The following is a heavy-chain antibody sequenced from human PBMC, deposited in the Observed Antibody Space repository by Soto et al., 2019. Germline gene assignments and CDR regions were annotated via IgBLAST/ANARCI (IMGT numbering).Heavy chain of an antibody. J-gene: IGHJ4*02. D-gene: IGHD2-8*01. V-gene: IGHV1-69*01. CDR1: GGTFSSYA. CDR2: IIPIFGTA. Sequence: QEQLLQSGAEVKRPGSSVKVSCKASGGTFSSYAISWVRQAPGQGHEWMGGIIPIFGTANYEQKFQGRVTITADESTRAAYMELLSVRAEDTSVYYCARRGKRYCTICVCLQRTWERDHWGQGSLVTV. CDR3: ARRGKRYCTICVCLQRTWERDH.